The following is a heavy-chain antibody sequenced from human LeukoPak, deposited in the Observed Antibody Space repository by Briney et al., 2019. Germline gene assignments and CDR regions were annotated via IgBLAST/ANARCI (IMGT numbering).Heavy chain of an antibody. D-gene: IGHD4-17*01. CDR1: GGSFSGYY. V-gene: IGHV4-34*01. CDR3: AREPGYAVTTKGWFDP. CDR2: INHSGSN. Sequence: SETLSLTCAVYGGSFSGYYWSWIRQPPGKGLEWIWEINHSGSNNYNPSLKSRVTISVDTSKNQFSLKPSSVTAADTAVYYCAREPGYAVTTKGWFDPWGQGTLVTVSS. J-gene: IGHJ5*02.